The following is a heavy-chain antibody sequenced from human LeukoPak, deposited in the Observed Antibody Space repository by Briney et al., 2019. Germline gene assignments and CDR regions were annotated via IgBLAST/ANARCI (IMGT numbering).Heavy chain of an antibody. D-gene: IGHD6-13*01. CDR3: TRWGIAAVPFDY. J-gene: IGHJ4*02. CDR1: ALTFGDYA. V-gene: IGHV3-49*03. Sequence: GGSLRLSCTASALTFGDYAMSWFRQAPGKRLEWVGFIRSKAYGGTTEYAASVQGRFTISRDDSKSIAYLQMNSLKTEDTAVYYCTRWGIAAVPFDYWGQGTLVTVSS. CDR2: IRSKAYGGTT.